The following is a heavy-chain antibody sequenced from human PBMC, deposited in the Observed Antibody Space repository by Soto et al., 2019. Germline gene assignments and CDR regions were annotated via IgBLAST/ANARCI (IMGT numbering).Heavy chain of an antibody. V-gene: IGHV1-69*13. CDR1: GGTFSSYA. CDR2: IIPIFGTA. J-gene: IGHJ4*02. CDR3: ARDQGGYNYNFDY. D-gene: IGHD5-12*01. Sequence: ASVKVSCKASGGTFSSYAISWVRQAPGQGLEWMGGIIPIFGTANYAQKFQGRVTITADESTSTAYMELSTLRSEDTAVYYCARDQGGYNYNFDYWGQGTLVTVSS.